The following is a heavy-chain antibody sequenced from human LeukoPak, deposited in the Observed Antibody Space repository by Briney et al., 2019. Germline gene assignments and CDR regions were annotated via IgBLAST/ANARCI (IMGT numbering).Heavy chain of an antibody. CDR2: IYPPDSDT. Sequence: GESLKISCQGSGYSFTNYWIGWVRQMPGKGLEWMWIIYPPDSDTRYGPSFQGQVTISADKSISTAYLQWSSLKASDTALYYCARTSGGYSVGAFDIWGQGTMVTVSS. V-gene: IGHV5-51*01. CDR3: ARTSGGYSVGAFDI. CDR1: GYSFTNYW. J-gene: IGHJ3*02. D-gene: IGHD4-23*01.